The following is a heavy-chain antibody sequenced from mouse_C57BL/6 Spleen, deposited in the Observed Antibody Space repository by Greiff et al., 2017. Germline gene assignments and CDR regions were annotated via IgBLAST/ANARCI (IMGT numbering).Heavy chain of an antibody. CDR2: ISDGGSYT. CDR3: ARGGWYFDV. V-gene: IGHV5-4*01. CDR1: GFTFSSYA. Sequence: EVQLVESGGGLVKPGGSLKLSCAASGFTFSSYAMSWVRQTPEKRLEWVATISDGGSYTYYPDNVKGRFTISRDNAKNNRYLQMSHLKSEDTAMYYCARGGWYFDVWGTGTTVTVSS. J-gene: IGHJ1*03.